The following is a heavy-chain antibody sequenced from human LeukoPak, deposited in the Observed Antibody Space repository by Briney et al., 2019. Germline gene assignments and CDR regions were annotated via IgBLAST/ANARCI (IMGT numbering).Heavy chain of an antibody. J-gene: IGHJ6*03. V-gene: IGHV4-59*08. CDR1: GGSISSYY. D-gene: IGHD3-10*01. CDR2: IYYSGST. Sequence: SETLSLTCTVSGGSISSYYWSWIRQPPGKGLEWIGYIYYSGSTNYNPSLKSRVTISVDTSKNQFSLKLSSVTAADTAVYYWASQTNGSGEPDYYYYYMDVWGKGTTVTVSS. CDR3: ASQTNGSGEPDYYYYYMDV.